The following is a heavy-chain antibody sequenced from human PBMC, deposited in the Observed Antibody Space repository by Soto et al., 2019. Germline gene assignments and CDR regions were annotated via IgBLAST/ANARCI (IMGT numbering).Heavy chain of an antibody. J-gene: IGHJ4*02. CDR3: ARVGGGRICSGGSCYLPYFDY. CDR1: GGSISSGGYY. D-gene: IGHD2-15*01. Sequence: SETLSLTCTVSGGSISSGGYYWSWIRQHPGKGLEWIGYIYYSGSTYYNPSLKSRVTISVDTSKNQFSLKLSSVTAADTAVYYCARVGGGRICSGGSCYLPYFDYWGQGTLVTVSS. CDR2: IYYSGST. V-gene: IGHV4-31*03.